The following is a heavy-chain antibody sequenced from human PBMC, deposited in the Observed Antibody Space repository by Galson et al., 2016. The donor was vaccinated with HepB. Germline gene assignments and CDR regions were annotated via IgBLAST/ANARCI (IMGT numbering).Heavy chain of an antibody. D-gene: IGHD4-11*01. CDR2: IYYRGST. CDR1: GGSISSSSYY. CDR3: VRIGGELDNSNKACDI. V-gene: IGHV4-39*01. J-gene: IGHJ3*02. Sequence: SETLSLTCSASGGSISSSSYYWGWIRQPPGKGLEWIGNIYYRGSTYYNPSLKSRVAISVDTSRNQFSLKVRSATAADTAVYYCVRIGGELDNSNKACDIWGQGTMVTVSS.